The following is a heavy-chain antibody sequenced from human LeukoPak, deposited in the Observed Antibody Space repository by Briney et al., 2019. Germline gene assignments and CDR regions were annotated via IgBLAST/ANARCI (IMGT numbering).Heavy chain of an antibody. CDR3: ASQDVVGATGYFQH. V-gene: IGHV4-61*08. CDR2: IYYSGST. CDR1: GGSISSGGYY. D-gene: IGHD1-26*01. Sequence: SETLSLTCTVSGGSISSGGYYWSWIRQHPGKGLEWIGYIYYSGSTNYNPSLKSRVTISVDTSKNQFSLKLSSVTAADTAVYYCASQDVVGATGYFQHWGQGTLVTVSS. J-gene: IGHJ1*01.